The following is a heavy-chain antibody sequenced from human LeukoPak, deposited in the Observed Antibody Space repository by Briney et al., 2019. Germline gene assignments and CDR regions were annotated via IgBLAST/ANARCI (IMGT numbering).Heavy chain of an antibody. CDR2: INPSGGST. Sequence: ASVKVSCKASVYTFTSYYMHWVRQAPGQGLEWMGIINPSGGSTSYAQKFQGRVTMTRDTSTSTVYMELSSLRSEDTAVYYCARDQSSWYYFDYWGQGTLVAVSS. D-gene: IGHD6-13*01. CDR1: VYTFTSYY. J-gene: IGHJ4*02. V-gene: IGHV1-46*01. CDR3: ARDQSSWYYFDY.